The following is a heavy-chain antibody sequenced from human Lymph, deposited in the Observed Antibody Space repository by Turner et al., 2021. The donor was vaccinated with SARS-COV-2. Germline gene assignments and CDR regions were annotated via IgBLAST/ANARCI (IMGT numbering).Heavy chain of an antibody. D-gene: IGHD1-26*01. V-gene: IGHV1-69*04. CDR2: IIPTLGIA. CDR3: ERRHSGNYDAFDI. Sequence: QVQLLQSGAEVKTPGSAMNVSCTASGGTFSTYVISWVRQAPGQGLEWMGRIIPTLGIANYEQKFKGRVTITADKATSTAYMELSSLRAEDKAVYHCERRHSGNYDAFDIWGQGTMVTVSS. J-gene: IGHJ3*02. CDR1: GGTFSTYV.